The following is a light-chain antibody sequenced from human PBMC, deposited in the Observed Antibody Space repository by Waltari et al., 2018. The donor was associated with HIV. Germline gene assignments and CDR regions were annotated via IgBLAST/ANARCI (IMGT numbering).Light chain of an antibody. V-gene: IGLV2-11*01. CDR2: DVY. J-gene: IGLJ3*02. CDR1: SSDVGGYNY. CDR3: CSYAGSYTFVV. Sequence: QSALTQPRSVSGSPGQSVTISCTGTSSDVGGYNYVSWYQQHPGKAPRLMIYDVYNRPSGVPYRFSGSKSGNTASLTISGLQAEDEADYYCCSYAGSYTFVVFGGGTKLTVL.